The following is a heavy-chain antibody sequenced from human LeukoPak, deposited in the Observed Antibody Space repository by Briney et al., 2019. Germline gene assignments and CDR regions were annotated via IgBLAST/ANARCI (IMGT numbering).Heavy chain of an antibody. CDR2: IYHSGST. J-gene: IGHJ4*02. V-gene: IGHV4-4*02. CDR1: GGSISSSNW. Sequence: SGTLSLTCAVSGGSISSSNWWSWVRQPPGKGLEWIGEIYHSGSTNYNPSLKSRVTISVDKSKNQFSLKLSSVTAADTAVYYCARVGYYYDSSGYIDYWGQGTLVTVSS. CDR3: ARVGYYYDSSGYIDY. D-gene: IGHD3-22*01.